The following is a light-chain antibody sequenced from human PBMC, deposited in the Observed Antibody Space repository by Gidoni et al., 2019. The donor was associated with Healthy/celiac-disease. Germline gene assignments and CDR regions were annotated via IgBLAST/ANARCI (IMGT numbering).Light chain of an antibody. CDR3: QQSYSTRWT. V-gene: IGKV1-39*01. Sequence: DIQMTQSPSSLSASVGDRVCITCRASQSISSYLNWYQQKPGKAPKLLIYAASSLQSGVPSRFSGSGSGTDFTLTISSLQPEDFATYYCQQSYSTRWTFXQXTKVEIK. CDR2: AAS. CDR1: QSISSY. J-gene: IGKJ1*01.